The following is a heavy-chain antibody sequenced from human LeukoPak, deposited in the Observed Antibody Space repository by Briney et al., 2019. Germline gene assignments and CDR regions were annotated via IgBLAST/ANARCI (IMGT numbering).Heavy chain of an antibody. Sequence: PSETLSLTCTVSGGSISSYYWSWIRQPPGKGLEWIGYIYYSGSTNYNPSLKSRVTISVDTSKNQFSLKLSSVHAADTAVYYCAREVVVPASNWFDPWGQGTLVTVSS. J-gene: IGHJ5*02. D-gene: IGHD2-2*01. CDR1: GGSISSYY. V-gene: IGHV4-59*01. CDR2: IYYSGST. CDR3: AREVVVPASNWFDP.